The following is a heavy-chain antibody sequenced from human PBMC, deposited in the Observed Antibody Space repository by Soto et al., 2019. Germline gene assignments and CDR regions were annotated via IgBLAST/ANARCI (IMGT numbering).Heavy chain of an antibody. CDR1: GFTFSTYG. V-gene: IGHV3-23*01. CDR2: ISGSFGGT. Sequence: PGESLKISCAASGFTFSTYGMCWVRQAPGKGPEWVALISGSFGGTYYADSVKGRFTISRDNSRNTLYLQMNSLRVEDTAVYYCAKGSDFNFWGQGTPVTVSS. CDR3: AKGSDFNF. J-gene: IGHJ4*02.